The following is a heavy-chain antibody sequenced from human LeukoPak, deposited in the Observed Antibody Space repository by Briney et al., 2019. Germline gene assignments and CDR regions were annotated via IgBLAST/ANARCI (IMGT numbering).Heavy chain of an antibody. Sequence: SETLSLTCTVSGGSISSGSYYWSWIRQPAGKGLEWIGSIYYSGSTYYNPSLKSRVTISVDTSKNQFSLKLSSVTAADTAVYYCARRPPTYYYGSALSPPSFDYWGQGTLVTVSS. CDR2: IYYSGST. CDR1: GGSISSGSYY. J-gene: IGHJ4*02. V-gene: IGHV4-39*01. D-gene: IGHD3-10*01. CDR3: ARRPPTYYYGSALSPPSFDY.